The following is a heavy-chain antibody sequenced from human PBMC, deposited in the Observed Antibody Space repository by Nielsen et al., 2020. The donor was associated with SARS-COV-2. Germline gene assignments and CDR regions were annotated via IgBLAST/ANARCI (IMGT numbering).Heavy chain of an antibody. Sequence: ASVKVSCTASGYTFTSYAMHWVRQAPGQRLEWMGWINAGNGNTKYSQKFQGRVTITRDTSASTAYMELSSLRSEDTAVYYCARGKYQLLVYYYYYYMDVWGKGTTVTVSS. D-gene: IGHD2-2*01. V-gene: IGHV1-3*01. CDR2: INAGNGNT. J-gene: IGHJ6*03. CDR3: ARGKYQLLVYYYYYYMDV. CDR1: GYTFTSYA.